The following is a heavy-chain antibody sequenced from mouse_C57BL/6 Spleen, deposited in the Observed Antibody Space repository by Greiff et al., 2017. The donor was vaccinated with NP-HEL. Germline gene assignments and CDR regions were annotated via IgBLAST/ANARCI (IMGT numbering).Heavy chain of an antibody. J-gene: IGHJ2*01. CDR3: ARNHISLYSNYVLYFDY. V-gene: IGHV2-9-1*01. CDR1: GFSLTSYA. Sequence: VKLQESGPGLVAPSQSLSITCTVSGFSLTSYAISWVRQPPGKGLEWLGVIWTGGGTNYNSALKSRLSISKDNSKSQVFLKMNSLQTDDTARYYCARNHISLYSNYVLYFDYWGQGTTLTVSS. D-gene: IGHD2-5*01. CDR2: IWTGGGT.